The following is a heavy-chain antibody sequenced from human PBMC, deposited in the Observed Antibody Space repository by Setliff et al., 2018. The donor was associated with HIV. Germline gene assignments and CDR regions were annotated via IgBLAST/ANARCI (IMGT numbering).Heavy chain of an antibody. D-gene: IGHD3-22*01. Sequence: PSETLSLTCNVSGDSISSSSYYWGWIRQPPGKGLEWIGSFHYSGSTSYNPSLRSRVTISVDTSKNQFSLKLSSVTAADTAVYYCARVKYYYDSSGSSKWGVIAFDIWGQGTMVTVSS. CDR1: GDSISSSSYY. J-gene: IGHJ3*02. CDR3: ARVKYYYDSSGSSKWGVIAFDI. CDR2: FHYSGST. V-gene: IGHV4-39*07.